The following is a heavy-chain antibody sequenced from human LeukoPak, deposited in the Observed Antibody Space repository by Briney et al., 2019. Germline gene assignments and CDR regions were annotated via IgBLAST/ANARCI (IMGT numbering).Heavy chain of an antibody. J-gene: IGHJ4*02. V-gene: IGHV4-59*01. CDR1: GGSISSYY. CDR3: ARADGTGGPYDY. D-gene: IGHD3/OR15-3a*01. Sequence: SETLSLTCTVSGGSISSYYWSWIRQPPGKGLEWIGYIYYSGSTNYNPSLKSRVTISVDTSKNQFSLKLSSVTAADTAVYYCARADGTGGPYDYWGQGTLVTVSS. CDR2: IYYSGST.